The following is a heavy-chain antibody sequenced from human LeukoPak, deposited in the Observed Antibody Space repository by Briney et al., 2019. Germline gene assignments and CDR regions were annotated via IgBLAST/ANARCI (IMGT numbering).Heavy chain of an antibody. CDR1: GGSISSYY. J-gene: IGHJ4*02. D-gene: IGHD2-15*01. CDR2: IYSSCTT. V-gene: IGHV4-59*01. CDR3: ARDGPIEP. Sequence: PSETLSLTCTVSGGSISSYYWSWIRQPPGKGLEWVGYIYSSCTTNYNPSLKSQVTISVATATNKFPLSLNSVTAAATATYHCARDGPIEPWGQGTLVTVSS.